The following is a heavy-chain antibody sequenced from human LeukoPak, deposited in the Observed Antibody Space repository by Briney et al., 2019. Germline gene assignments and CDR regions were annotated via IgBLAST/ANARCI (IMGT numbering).Heavy chain of an antibody. CDR1: GGSVSGYY. V-gene: IGHV4-59*02. D-gene: IGHD6-19*01. CDR3: ARGGYSSGWYSVR. J-gene: IGHJ4*02. Sequence: SETLSLTCAVSGGSVSGYYWSWNRLSPGKGLEWIAYIYYTRTIIYSPSLESRVTLSVDTSKNQFSLKLSSVTAADTAVYYCARGGYSSGWYSVRWGQGTLVTVSS. CDR2: IYYTRTI.